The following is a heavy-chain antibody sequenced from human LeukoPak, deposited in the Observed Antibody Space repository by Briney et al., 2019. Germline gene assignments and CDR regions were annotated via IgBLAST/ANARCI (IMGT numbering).Heavy chain of an antibody. J-gene: IGHJ3*02. CDR2: IWYDGSNK. CDR1: GFTFSSYG. Sequence: GGSLRLSCAASGFTFSSYGMHWVRQAPGKGLEWVAVIWYDGSNKYYADSVKGRFTISRDNSKNTLYLQMNSLRAEDTAVYYCAKDSAAGSSLFGFDIWGQGTMVTVSS. D-gene: IGHD6-13*01. V-gene: IGHV3-30*02. CDR3: AKDSAAGSSLFGFDI.